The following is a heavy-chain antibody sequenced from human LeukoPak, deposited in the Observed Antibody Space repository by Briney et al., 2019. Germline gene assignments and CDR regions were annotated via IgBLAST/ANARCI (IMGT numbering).Heavy chain of an antibody. CDR2: ISSSGSTI. J-gene: IGHJ3*02. V-gene: IGHV3-11*04. CDR3: ARDKAAAGQHDAFDI. CDR1: GFTFSDYY. D-gene: IGHD6-13*01. Sequence: GSLRLSCAASGFTFSDYYMSWIRQAPGKGLEWVSYISSSGSTIYYADSVKGRFTISRDNAKNSLYLQMNSLRAEDTAVYYCARDKAAAGQHDAFDIWGQGTMVTVSS.